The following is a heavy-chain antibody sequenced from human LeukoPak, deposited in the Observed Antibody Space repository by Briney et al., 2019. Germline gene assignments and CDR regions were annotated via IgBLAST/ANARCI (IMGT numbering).Heavy chain of an antibody. CDR1: GGSISSYY. Sequence: SETLSLTCTVSGGSISSYYWSWIRQPPGKGLEWIGYIYYGGSTNYNPSLKSRVTMSVDTSKNQFSLTLSSVTAADTAVYFCARLPITMVRGVYAFDIWGQGTMVTVSS. J-gene: IGHJ3*02. D-gene: IGHD3-10*01. CDR2: IYYGGST. CDR3: ARLPITMVRGVYAFDI. V-gene: IGHV4-59*08.